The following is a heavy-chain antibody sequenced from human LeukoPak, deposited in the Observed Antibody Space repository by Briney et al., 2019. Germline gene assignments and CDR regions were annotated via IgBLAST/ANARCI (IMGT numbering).Heavy chain of an antibody. D-gene: IGHD6-13*01. Sequence: RASVKVSCKASGYTFTGYYMHWVRQAPGQGLEWMGWINPNSGGTNYAQKFQGRVTMTRDTSISTAYMELSRLRSDDTAVYYYARDLKGIAAAFHWGQGTLVTVSS. CDR1: GYTFTGYY. CDR3: ARDLKGIAAAFH. J-gene: IGHJ4*02. CDR2: INPNSGGT. V-gene: IGHV1-2*02.